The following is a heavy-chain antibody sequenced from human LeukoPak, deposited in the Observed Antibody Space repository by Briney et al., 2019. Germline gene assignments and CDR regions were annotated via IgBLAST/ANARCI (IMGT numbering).Heavy chain of an antibody. V-gene: IGHV3-30*04. CDR3: ARDSGDQLLYYYFDY. CDR2: ISYDGSNK. J-gene: IGHJ4*02. D-gene: IGHD2-2*02. CDR1: GFTFSSYA. Sequence: GGSLRLSCAASGFTFSSYAMSWVRQAPGKGLEWVAVISYDGSNKYYADSVKGRFTISRDNSKNTLYLQMNSLRAEDTAVYYCARDSGDQLLYYYFDYWGQGTLVTVSS.